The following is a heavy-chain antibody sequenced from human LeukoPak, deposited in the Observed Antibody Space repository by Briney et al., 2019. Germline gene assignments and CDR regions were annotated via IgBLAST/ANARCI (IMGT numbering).Heavy chain of an antibody. Sequence: SETLSLTCTVSDGSISSYYWSWIRQPAGKGLEWIGRIYTSGTTNYNPPLKSRATLSVDKSKNQFSLKMNSVTAADTAMYYCARANFDTLTGWGHFDSWGQGTLVTVSS. CDR1: DGSISSYY. J-gene: IGHJ4*02. CDR3: ARANFDTLTGWGHFDS. D-gene: IGHD3-9*01. V-gene: IGHV4-4*07. CDR2: IYTSGTT.